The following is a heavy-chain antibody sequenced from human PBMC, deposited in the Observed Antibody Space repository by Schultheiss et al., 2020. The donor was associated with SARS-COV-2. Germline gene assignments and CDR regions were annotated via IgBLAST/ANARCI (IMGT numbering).Heavy chain of an antibody. CDR1: GFTFSDYY. CDR3: ARNYDSSGYDAFDI. V-gene: IGHV3-53*01. D-gene: IGHD3-22*01. CDR2: IYSGGST. J-gene: IGHJ3*02. Sequence: GGSLRLSCAASGFTFSDYYMSWIRQAPGKGLEWVSVIYSGGSTYYADSVKGRFTISRDNSKNTLYLQMNSLRAEDTAVYYCARNYDSSGYDAFDIWGQGTMVTVSS.